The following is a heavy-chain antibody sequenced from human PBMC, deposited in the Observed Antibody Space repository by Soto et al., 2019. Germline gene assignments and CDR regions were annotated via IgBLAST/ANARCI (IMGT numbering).Heavy chain of an antibody. D-gene: IGHD3-3*01. Sequence: ETLSLTCAFSGGSFSGYYWSWIRQPPGKGLELIGEINHSGSTNYNPSLKSRVTISVDTSKNQFSLKLSSVTAADTAVYYCARDPYYDFWSGYHLYGMDVWGQGTTVTVYS. V-gene: IGHV4-34*01. CDR3: ARDPYYDFWSGYHLYGMDV. CDR2: INHSGST. J-gene: IGHJ6*02. CDR1: GGSFSGYY.